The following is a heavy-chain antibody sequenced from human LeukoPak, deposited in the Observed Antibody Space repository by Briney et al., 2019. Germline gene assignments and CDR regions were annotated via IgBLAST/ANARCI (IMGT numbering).Heavy chain of an antibody. CDR3: ASLGFVVPAVIFDY. CDR1: GFTVSSNY. CDR2: IYIGGST. V-gene: IGHV3-53*01. D-gene: IGHD2-2*02. Sequence: GGSLRLSCAASGFTVSSNYMSWVRQAPGKGLEWVSVIYIGGSTYYADSVKGRFTISRDISKNTLYLQMNSLRAEDTAMYYCASLGFVVPAVIFDYWGQGTLVTVSS. J-gene: IGHJ4*02.